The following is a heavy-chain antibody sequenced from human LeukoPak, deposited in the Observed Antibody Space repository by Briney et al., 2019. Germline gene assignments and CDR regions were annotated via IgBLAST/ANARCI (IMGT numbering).Heavy chain of an antibody. J-gene: IGHJ5*02. D-gene: IGHD1-26*01. CDR2: IKPDGGEK. V-gene: IGHV3-7*04. CDR1: GFTFSSDW. Sequence: QTGGSLRLSCAASGFTFSSDWMIWVRQAPGKGLEWVANIKPDGGEKYYVDSVKGRFTISRDNAKNSLYLQMNSLRAEDTAVYYCARGGPFDPWGQGTLVTVSS. CDR3: ARGGPFDP.